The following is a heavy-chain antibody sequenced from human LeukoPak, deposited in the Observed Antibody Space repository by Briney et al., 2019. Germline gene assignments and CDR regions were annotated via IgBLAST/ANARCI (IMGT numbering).Heavy chain of an antibody. J-gene: IGHJ4*02. CDR1: GGTFSSYA. V-gene: IGHV1-69*06. CDR3: ARDSTVTTPIDY. D-gene: IGHD4-17*01. Sequence: ASVKVSCKASGGTFSSYAISWVRQAPGQGLEWMGGIIPIFGTANYAQKFQGRVTITADKSTSTAYMELSSLRSEDTAVYYCARDSTVTTPIDYWGQGTLVTVSS. CDR2: IIPIFGTA.